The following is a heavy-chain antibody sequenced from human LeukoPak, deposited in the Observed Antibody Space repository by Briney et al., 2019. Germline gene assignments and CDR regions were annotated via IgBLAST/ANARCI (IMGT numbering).Heavy chain of an antibody. V-gene: IGHV6-1*01. CDR3: ARTTGTFDC. D-gene: IGHD1-1*01. CDR1: GDIVSSKSAA. Sequence: SQTLSLTCALSGDIVSSKSAAWNWIRQSPSRGLEWLGRTYYRSKLYTEFAPSVKSRITINPDTSKNQFSLQLKSVTPGDTAVYYCARTTGTFDCWGQGTLVTVSS. J-gene: IGHJ4*02. CDR2: TYYRSKLYT.